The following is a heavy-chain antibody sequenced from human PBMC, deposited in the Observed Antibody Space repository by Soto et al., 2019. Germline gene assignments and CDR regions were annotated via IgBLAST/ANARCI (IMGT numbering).Heavy chain of an antibody. CDR1: EGNCIGFW. J-gene: IGHJ6*02. CDR2: IYPGDSDT. D-gene: IGHD2-2*01. V-gene: IGHV5-51*01. CDR3: ARSRDLGYCSSTSCYAGGYYYGMDV. Sequence: SGVEGNCIGFWSGRVSQIKGKGLEWMGIIYPGDSDTRYSPSFQGQVTISADKSISTAYLQWSSLKASDTAMYYCARSRDLGYCSSTSCYAGGYYYGMDVWGQGTTVTVSS.